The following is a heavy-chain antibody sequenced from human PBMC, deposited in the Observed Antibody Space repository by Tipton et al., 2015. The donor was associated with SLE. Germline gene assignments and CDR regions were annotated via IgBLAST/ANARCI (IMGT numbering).Heavy chain of an antibody. J-gene: IGHJ6*03. D-gene: IGHD2-15*01. V-gene: IGHV4-61*02. Sequence: TLSHTCFVSGDSFSSGSSSWNWVRQPAGKGLEWIGLIYNSGITNYNPPLQSRVTLSVDMSKNQFSLRLSSVIAADTGVYYCVKSVVVVSPRDYYYYMDVWGKGTTVTVSS. CDR3: VKSVVVVSPRDYYYYMDV. CDR1: GDSFSSGSSS. CDR2: IYNSGIT.